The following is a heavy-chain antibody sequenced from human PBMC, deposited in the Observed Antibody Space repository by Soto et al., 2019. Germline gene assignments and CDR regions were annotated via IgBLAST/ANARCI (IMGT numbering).Heavy chain of an antibody. Sequence: PGGALRLSCAASGFTFSSYSMNWVRQAPGKGLEWVSYISSSSSTIYYADSVKGRFTISRDNAKNSLYLQMNSLRDEDMGVYYCARDGYCISSTCSFLPDFWGQGTTVTVSS. CDR1: GFTFSSYS. CDR3: ARDGYCISSTCSFLPDF. D-gene: IGHD2-2*03. CDR2: ISSSSSTI. J-gene: IGHJ6*02. V-gene: IGHV3-48*02.